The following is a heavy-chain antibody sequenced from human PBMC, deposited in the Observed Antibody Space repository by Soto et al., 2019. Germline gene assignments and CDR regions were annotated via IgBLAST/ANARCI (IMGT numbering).Heavy chain of an antibody. CDR3: ARERGNLDD. D-gene: IGHD3-10*01. J-gene: IGHJ4*02. Sequence: QVQLVESGGGVVQPGRSLRLSCAASGFTFSSYAMHWVRQAPGKGLEWVAFISHDGRDKFYADSVKGRFTISRDNSKNTLHLQMNNLTTEDPAVYYCARERGNLDDRGQGTLVTAS. CDR1: GFTFSSYA. CDR2: ISHDGRDK. V-gene: IGHV3-30*04.